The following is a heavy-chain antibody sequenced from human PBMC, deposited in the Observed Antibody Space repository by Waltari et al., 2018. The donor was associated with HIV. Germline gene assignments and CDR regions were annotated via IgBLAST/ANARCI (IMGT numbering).Heavy chain of an antibody. CDR1: GHTLSELS. CDR2: FDPEDGET. CDR3: ATVVERQLVPYF. V-gene: IGHV1-24*01. D-gene: IGHD6-13*01. Sequence: QVQLVQSGAEVRKPGASVKVSCKVSGHTLSELSMHWVRQAPAKGLVWMGGFDPEDGETIYEQNFQGRVTMTEDTSADTAYMELSSLRSEDTAMYYCATVVERQLVPYFWGQGTLVTVSS. J-gene: IGHJ4*02.